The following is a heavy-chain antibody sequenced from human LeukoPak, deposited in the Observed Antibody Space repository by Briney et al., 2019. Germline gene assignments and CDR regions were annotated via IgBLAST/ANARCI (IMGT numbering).Heavy chain of an antibody. CDR2: INPNSGGT. Sequence: ASVKVSCKASGYTFSGYYMHWVRQAPGQGLEWMGWINPNSGGTNYAQKFQGRVTMTRDTSISTAYMELSRLRSDDTAVYYCARDRTVLRYFDWLARDYYYMDVWGKGTTVTISS. V-gene: IGHV1-2*02. D-gene: IGHD3-9*01. CDR1: GYTFSGYY. J-gene: IGHJ6*03. CDR3: ARDRTVLRYFDWLARDYYYMDV.